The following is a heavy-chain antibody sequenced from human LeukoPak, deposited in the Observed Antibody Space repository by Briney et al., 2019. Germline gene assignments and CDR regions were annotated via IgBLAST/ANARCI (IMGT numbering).Heavy chain of an antibody. D-gene: IGHD4-17*01. CDR1: GGSISSSSYY. CDR2: IYYSGST. V-gene: IGHV4-39*07. CDR3: ARERSDYPGDYFDY. J-gene: IGHJ4*02. Sequence: PSETLSLTCTVSGGSISSSSYYWGWIRQPPGKGLEWIGSIYYSGSTYYNPSLKSRVTISVDTSKNQFSLKLSSVTAADTAVYYCARERSDYPGDYFDYWGQGTLVTVSS.